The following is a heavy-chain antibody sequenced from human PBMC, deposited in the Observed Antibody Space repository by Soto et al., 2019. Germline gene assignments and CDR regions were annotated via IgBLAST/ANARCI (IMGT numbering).Heavy chain of an antibody. Sequence: EAQLVESGGGFVQPGGSLRLSCAASGFTFDDYAMHWVRQAPGKGLEWVSGISWNSGSIGYADSVKGRFTITRDNAKNSLYLQMNSLRAEDTALYYCAKDRIAAAGTSFDYWGQGTLVTVSS. CDR1: GFTFDDYA. J-gene: IGHJ4*02. CDR3: AKDRIAAAGTSFDY. CDR2: ISWNSGSI. D-gene: IGHD6-13*01. V-gene: IGHV3-9*01.